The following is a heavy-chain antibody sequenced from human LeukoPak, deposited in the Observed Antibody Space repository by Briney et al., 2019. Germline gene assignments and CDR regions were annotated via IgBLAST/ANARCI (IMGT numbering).Heavy chain of an antibody. Sequence: GGSLRLSCAASGFTVSSNYMSWVRQAPGKGLEWVSVISGSTGTTYYADSVKGRFTISRDNPKNTLYLQMNSLRAEDTAVYYCAKSKGGWYEFDSWGQGTLVTVSS. V-gene: IGHV3-23*01. J-gene: IGHJ4*02. CDR3: AKSKGGWYEFDS. D-gene: IGHD6-19*01. CDR2: ISGSTGTT. CDR1: GFTVSSNY.